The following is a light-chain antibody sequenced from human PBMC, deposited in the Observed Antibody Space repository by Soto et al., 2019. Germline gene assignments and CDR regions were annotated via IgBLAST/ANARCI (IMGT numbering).Light chain of an antibody. CDR2: DVS. CDR1: SSDVGGYDY. Sequence: QSALTQPASVSGSPRQSITISCTGTSSDVGGYDYVSWYQQHPGKVPKLIIYDVSNRPSGVSSRFSGSKSGNTASLTISGLQTEDEADYYCSSYTSSYTYVFGSGTKVTVL. V-gene: IGLV2-14*01. J-gene: IGLJ1*01. CDR3: SSYTSSYTYV.